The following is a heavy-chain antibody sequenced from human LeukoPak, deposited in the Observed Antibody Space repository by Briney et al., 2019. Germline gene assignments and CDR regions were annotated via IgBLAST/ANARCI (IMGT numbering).Heavy chain of an antibody. J-gene: IGHJ4*02. CDR3: ARDKGDIAAAGTFDY. Sequence: PGGSLRLSCAASGFTFSSYGMHWVRQAPGKGLEWVSSISFSSSTIYYADSVKGRFTISRDNAKNSLYLQMNSLRAEDTAVYYCARDKGDIAAAGTFDYWGQGTLVTVSS. CDR1: GFTFSSYG. V-gene: IGHV3-48*04. CDR2: ISFSSSTI. D-gene: IGHD6-13*01.